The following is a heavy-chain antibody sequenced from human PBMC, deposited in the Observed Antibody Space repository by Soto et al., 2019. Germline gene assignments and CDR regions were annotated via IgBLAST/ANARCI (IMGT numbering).Heavy chain of an antibody. CDR2: FIPIFGTT. Sequence: QVVQSGAEVKKPGSSVKVSCKASGGTFNRQAFSWVRQAPGQGREWMGGFIPIFGTTDYSQKFQGRVTMTADEATSTAYMELSSLTAEDTAVYYGARGDSSMFEGGEWFDPWGQGTLVTVSS. D-gene: IGHD3-10*02. CDR1: GGTFNRQA. J-gene: IGHJ5*02. V-gene: IGHV1-69*12. CDR3: ARGDSSMFEGGEWFDP.